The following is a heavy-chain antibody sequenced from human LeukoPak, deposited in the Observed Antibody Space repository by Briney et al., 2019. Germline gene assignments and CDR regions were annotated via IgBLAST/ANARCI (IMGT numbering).Heavy chain of an antibody. V-gene: IGHV3-74*01. D-gene: IGHD3-10*01. J-gene: IGHJ4*02. Sequence: GGSLRLSCAASGSTFSRYWMHWVRQAPGKGLVWVSRVKSDGSDTIYADSVKGRFAISRDNAKNTLYLQMDSLRAEDTAVYYCTTGIGNYYYYWGQGTLVTVAS. CDR2: VKSDGSDT. CDR3: TTGIGNYYYY. CDR1: GSTFSRYW.